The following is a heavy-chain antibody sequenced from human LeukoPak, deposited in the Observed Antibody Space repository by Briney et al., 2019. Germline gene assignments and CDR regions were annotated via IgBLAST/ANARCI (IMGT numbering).Heavy chain of an antibody. CDR3: ARGGVDDSSGYSVDY. Sequence: GASVKVSCKASGYTFTGYYMHWVRQATGQGLEWMGRMNPNSGNTGYAQKFQGRVTMTRNTSISTAYMELSSLRSEDTAVYYCARGGVDDSSGYSVDYWGQGTLVTVSS. D-gene: IGHD3-22*01. J-gene: IGHJ4*02. CDR1: GYTFTGYY. CDR2: MNPNSGNT. V-gene: IGHV1-8*02.